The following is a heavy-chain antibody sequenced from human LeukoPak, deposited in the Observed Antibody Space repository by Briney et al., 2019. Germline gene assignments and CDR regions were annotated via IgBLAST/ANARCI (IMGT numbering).Heavy chain of an antibody. D-gene: IGHD4-17*01. V-gene: IGHV4-59*01. J-gene: IGHJ2*01. CDR1: GGSISSYY. CDR3: ARDPFHDYGVRWYFDL. Sequence: SSETLSLTCTVSGGSISSYYWSWIRQPPGKGLEWIGYIYYSGNTNYNPSLKSRVSISVDTSKNQFSLKLSSVTAADTAVYYCARDPFHDYGVRWYFDLWGRGTLVTVSS. CDR2: IYYSGNT.